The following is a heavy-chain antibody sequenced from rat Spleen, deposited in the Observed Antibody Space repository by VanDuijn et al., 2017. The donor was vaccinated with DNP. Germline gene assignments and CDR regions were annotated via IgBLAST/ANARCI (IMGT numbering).Heavy chain of an antibody. CDR2: ISPSGTST. V-gene: IGHV5-25*01. Sequence: EVQLVESGGGLVQPGRSMKLSCAASGFTFSYYDMAWVRQAPTKGLEWVASISPSGTSTYYRDSVRGRFTISRDNAKSSLYLQMDSLTSEDTATYYCARPSIYNNYFDYWGQGVMVTVSS. J-gene: IGHJ2*01. CDR3: ARPSIYNNYFDY. CDR1: GFTFSYYD. D-gene: IGHD1-10*01.